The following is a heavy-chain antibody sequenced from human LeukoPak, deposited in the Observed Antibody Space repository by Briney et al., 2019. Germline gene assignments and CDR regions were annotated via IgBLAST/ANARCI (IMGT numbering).Heavy chain of an antibody. V-gene: IGHV3-23*01. CDR3: ARSTLYAFDV. D-gene: IGHD3-16*02. Sequence: GGSLRLSCAASGFTFSSYAMSWVRQAPGKGLEWVSAVGGSGGSTFYADSVKGRFTISRDNSKNTLYLQMNSLRVEDTALYYCARSTLYAFDVWGQGTLVTVSS. CDR2: VGGSGGST. J-gene: IGHJ4*02. CDR1: GFTFSSYA.